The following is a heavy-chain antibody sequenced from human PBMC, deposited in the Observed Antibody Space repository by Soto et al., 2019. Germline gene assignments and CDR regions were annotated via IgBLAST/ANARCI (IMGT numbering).Heavy chain of an antibody. D-gene: IGHD2-2*01. Sequence: SETLSLTCAVSGGSISSGGYYWIWIRQHPGKGLEWNGYIYYSGSTYYNPSLKSRVTISVDTSKNQFSLKLSSVTAADTAVYYCARDWRQLLDNWFDPWGQGTLVTV. CDR1: GGSISSGGYY. CDR2: IYYSGST. V-gene: IGHV4-31*11. J-gene: IGHJ5*02. CDR3: ARDWRQLLDNWFDP.